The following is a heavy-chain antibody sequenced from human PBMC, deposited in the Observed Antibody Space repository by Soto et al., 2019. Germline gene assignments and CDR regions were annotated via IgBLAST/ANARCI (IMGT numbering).Heavy chain of an antibody. Sequence: EVQLVESGGGLVQPGGSLRLSCAASGFTFSTYSMNWVRQAPGKGLEWVSYVSGGSRSIYYADSVKGRFTISRDNAKNSLYLQMNGLRDGDTAMYFCARDQRNARSHDAFDIWGQGTMVTVSS. D-gene: IGHD2-2*01. J-gene: IGHJ3*02. CDR1: GFTFSTYS. V-gene: IGHV3-48*02. CDR3: ARDQRNARSHDAFDI. CDR2: VSGGSRSI.